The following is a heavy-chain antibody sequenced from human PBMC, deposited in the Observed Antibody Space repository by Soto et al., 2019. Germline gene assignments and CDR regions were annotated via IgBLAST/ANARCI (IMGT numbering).Heavy chain of an antibody. CDR1: GFTFSSYG. J-gene: IGHJ6*02. CDR2: IWYDGSNK. CDR3: ARDSVATITGYYYYGMDV. V-gene: IGHV3-33*01. Sequence: VGSLRLPCAASGFTFSSYGMHWVRQAPGKGLEWVAVIWYDGSNKYYAASVKGRFTISRDNSKNTLYLQMNSLRAEDTAVYYCARDSVATITGYYYYGMDVWGQGTTVTVSS. D-gene: IGHD5-12*01.